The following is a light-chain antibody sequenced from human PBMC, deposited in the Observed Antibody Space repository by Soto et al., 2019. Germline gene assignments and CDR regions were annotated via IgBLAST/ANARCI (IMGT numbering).Light chain of an antibody. V-gene: IGKV1-39*01. J-gene: IGKJ1*01. Sequence: DIQMTQSPSSLSAVVGDRVTITCRTSHNIGTYLNWYQQKPGKAPRLLIYGTSSLQSGVPSRFSGSGSGTDFTLTISSLRTEDFATYYCQQLNNYPRTFGQGTKVDIK. CDR1: HNIGTY. CDR2: GTS. CDR3: QQLNNYPRT.